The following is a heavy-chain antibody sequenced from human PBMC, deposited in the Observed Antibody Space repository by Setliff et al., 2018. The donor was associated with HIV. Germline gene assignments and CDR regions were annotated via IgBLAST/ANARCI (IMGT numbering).Heavy chain of an antibody. D-gene: IGHD6-13*01. V-gene: IGHV1-58*01. Sequence: GASVKVSCKASGYTFTSYAVQWVRQTRGQRLEWIGWIVVGRGNTNYAQQFQGRVTITRDMSTSTAYMELSSLRSEDTAVYYCARDTRRDSSSCHRAYYYGMDVWGQGTTVTVSS. CDR2: IVVGRGNT. CDR1: GYTFTSYA. CDR3: ARDTRRDSSSCHRAYYYGMDV. J-gene: IGHJ6*02.